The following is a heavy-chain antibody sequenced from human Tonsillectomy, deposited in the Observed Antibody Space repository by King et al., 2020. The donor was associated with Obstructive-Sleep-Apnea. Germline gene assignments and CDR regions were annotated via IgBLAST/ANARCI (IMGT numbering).Heavy chain of an antibody. CDR3: ARKGASVSIDY. CDR2: IYYSGCT. D-gene: IGHD3-16*01. Sequence: VQLQESGPGLVKPSQTLSLTCTVSGGSISSGGYYWSWIRQHPGKGLEWIGYIYYSGCTYYNPSLKSRGTISVDTSKNQFSLKLSSVTAADTAVYYCARKGASVSIDYWGQGTLVTVSS. V-gene: IGHV4-31*03. J-gene: IGHJ4*02. CDR1: GGSISSGGYY.